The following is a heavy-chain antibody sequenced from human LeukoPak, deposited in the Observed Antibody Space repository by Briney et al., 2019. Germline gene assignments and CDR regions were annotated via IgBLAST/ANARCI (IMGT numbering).Heavy chain of an antibody. CDR2: SHYSGST. D-gene: IGHD2-15*01. CDR3: ARDSTVVAATRYYYYMDV. J-gene: IGHJ6*03. CDR1: GGSISTYY. Sequence: SETLSLTCTVSGGSISTYYWTWIRQPPGKGLEWIGFSHYSGSTNYNPPLKSRVTISVDTSKNQFSLKLNSVTAADTAVYYCARDSTVVAATRYYYYMDVWGKGTTVTVSS. V-gene: IGHV4-59*12.